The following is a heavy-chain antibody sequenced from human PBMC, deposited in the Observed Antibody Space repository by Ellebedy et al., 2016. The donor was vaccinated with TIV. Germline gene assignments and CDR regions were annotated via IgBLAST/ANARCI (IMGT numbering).Heavy chain of an antibody. J-gene: IGHJ4*02. CDR3: ARGASGWYFFDY. V-gene: IGHV1-2*04. Sequence: ASVKVSCXASGYIFTGHHVHWVRQAPGQGLEWMGWINTYSGATKFAQKFQGWVTMTRDTSISTVYMELNRLKSDDTAVYFCARGASGWYFFDYWGQGTLVSVSS. CDR1: GYIFTGHH. D-gene: IGHD6-19*01. CDR2: INTYSGAT.